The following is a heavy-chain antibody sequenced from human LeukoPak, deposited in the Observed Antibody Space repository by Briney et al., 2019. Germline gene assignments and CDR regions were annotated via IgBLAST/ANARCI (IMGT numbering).Heavy chain of an antibody. CDR3: VRQLGYYFDY. Sequence: SGTLSLTCAVSGGSISSSNWWSWVRQPPGKGLEWIGEIYHSGNINYNPSLKSRVTMSVDKSKNQFSLKLSSVTAADTAVYYCVRQLGYYFDYWDQGTLVTVSS. J-gene: IGHJ4*02. D-gene: IGHD1-1*01. CDR1: GGSISSSNW. V-gene: IGHV4-4*02. CDR2: IYHSGNI.